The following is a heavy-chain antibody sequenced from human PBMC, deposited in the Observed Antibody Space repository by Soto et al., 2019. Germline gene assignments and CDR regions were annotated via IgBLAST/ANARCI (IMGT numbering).Heavy chain of an antibody. CDR2: IYYSGST. D-gene: IGHD1-26*01. Sequence: PSETLSLTCTVSGGSISSGGYYWSWIRQHPGKGLEWIGYIYYSGSTYYNPSLKSRVTISVDTSKNQFSLKLSSVTAEDTAVYYCTTGMMGATSWGQGTLVTVSS. CDR1: GGSISSGGYY. CDR3: TTGMMGATS. V-gene: IGHV4-31*03. J-gene: IGHJ4*02.